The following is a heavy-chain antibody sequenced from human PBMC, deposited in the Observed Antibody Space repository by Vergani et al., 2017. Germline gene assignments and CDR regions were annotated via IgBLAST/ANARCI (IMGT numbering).Heavy chain of an antibody. V-gene: IGHV4-39*01. J-gene: IGHJ1*01. CDR3: TRHGRSGWAGYFQH. CDR1: GDSIGSNSYY. CDR2: IYYTGTT. Sequence: QLQLQESGPGLVKPSETLSLTCTVSGDSIGSNSYYWGWIRQPPGKGLEWIGTIYYTGTTYYNEAHKSRLTISVDTSKNQFSLNLTSVTAADTAVYYCTRHGRSGWAGYFQHWGQGTLVSVSS. D-gene: IGHD6-19*01.